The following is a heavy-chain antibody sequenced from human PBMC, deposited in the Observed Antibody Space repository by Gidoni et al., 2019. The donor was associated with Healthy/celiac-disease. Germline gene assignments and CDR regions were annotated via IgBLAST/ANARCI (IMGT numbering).Heavy chain of an antibody. CDR3: ARGGSIFGVSYWFDP. V-gene: IGHV3-33*01. CDR1: GFTFSSYG. CDR2: IWYDGSNK. J-gene: IGHJ5*02. D-gene: IGHD3-3*01. Sequence: QVQLVESGGGVVQPGRSLRLSCAASGFTFSSYGMHWVRQAPGKGLEWVAVIWYDGSNKYYADSVKGRFTISRDNSKNTLYLQMNSLRAEDTAVYYCARGGSIFGVSYWFDPWGQGTLVTVSS.